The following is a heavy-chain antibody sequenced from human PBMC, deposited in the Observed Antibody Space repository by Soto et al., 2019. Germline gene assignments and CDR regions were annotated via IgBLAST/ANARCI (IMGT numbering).Heavy chain of an antibody. CDR1: GGSFIGYY. D-gene: IGHD1-1*01. J-gene: IGHJ6*02. Sequence: SETLSLTCAVDGGSFIGYYWSWIRQPPGKGLEWIGEINHSGSTNYNPSLKSRVTISVDTSKNQFSLKLSSVTAADTAVYYCARNPHDGYYYYGMDVWGQGTTVT. CDR3: ARNPHDGYYYYGMDV. V-gene: IGHV4-34*01. CDR2: INHSGST.